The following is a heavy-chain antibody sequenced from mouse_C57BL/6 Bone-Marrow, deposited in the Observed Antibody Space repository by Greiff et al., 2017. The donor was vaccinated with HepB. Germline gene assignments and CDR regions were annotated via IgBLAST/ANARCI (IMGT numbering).Heavy chain of an antibody. CDR1: GFTFSSYG. CDR3: ARRTNSHYAMDY. V-gene: IGHV5-6*01. J-gene: IGHJ4*01. CDR2: ISSGGSYT. Sequence: EVQLVESGGDLVKPGGSLKLSCGASGFTFSSYGMSWVRQTPDKRLEWVATISSGGSYTYYPDSVKGRFTIARDNAKNTLYLQKSRLKTEATAMYYCARRTNSHYAMDYWGQGTSVTVSS. D-gene: IGHD5-1*01.